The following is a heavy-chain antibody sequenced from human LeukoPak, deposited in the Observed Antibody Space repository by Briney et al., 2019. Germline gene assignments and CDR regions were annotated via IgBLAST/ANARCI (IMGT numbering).Heavy chain of an antibody. CDR3: ARSGYCSGGSFPHNSFDP. D-gene: IGHD2-15*01. CDR2: INWNGGST. J-gene: IGHJ5*02. V-gene: IGHV3-20*04. CDR1: GFTSDDYG. Sequence: GGSLRLSCAASGFTSDDYGMSWVRQAPGKGLEWVSGINWNGGSTGYADSVKGRFTISRDNAKNSLYLQMNSLRAEDTALYYCARSGYCSGGSFPHNSFDPWGQGTLVTVSS.